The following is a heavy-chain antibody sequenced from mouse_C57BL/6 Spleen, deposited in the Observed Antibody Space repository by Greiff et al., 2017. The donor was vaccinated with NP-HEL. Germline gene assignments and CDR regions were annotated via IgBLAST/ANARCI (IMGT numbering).Heavy chain of an antibody. CDR3: TREGIYYGSSYLFAY. V-gene: IGHV5-9-1*02. D-gene: IGHD1-1*01. CDR2: ISSGGDYI. Sequence: EVQLVESGEGLVKPGGSLKLSCAASGFTFSSYAMSWVRQTPEKRLEWVAYISSGGDYIYYADTVKGRFTISRDNARNTLDLQMSSLKSEDTAMYYCTREGIYYGSSYLFAYWGQGTLVTVSA. CDR1: GFTFSSYA. J-gene: IGHJ3*01.